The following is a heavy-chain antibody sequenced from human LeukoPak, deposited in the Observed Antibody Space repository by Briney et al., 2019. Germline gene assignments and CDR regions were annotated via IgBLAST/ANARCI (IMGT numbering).Heavy chain of an antibody. D-gene: IGHD2-2*02. J-gene: IGHJ5*02. CDR1: GFTFDDYA. CDR3: AKASFPAAIIGWFDP. Sequence: GGSLRLSCAASGFTFDDYAMHWVRHGPGKGLEWVSGISWNSDSIGYADSVKGRFTISRDNARNSLYLQMNSLRDEDTALYYCAKASFPAAIIGWFDPWGQGTLATVSS. V-gene: IGHV3-9*01. CDR2: ISWNSDSI.